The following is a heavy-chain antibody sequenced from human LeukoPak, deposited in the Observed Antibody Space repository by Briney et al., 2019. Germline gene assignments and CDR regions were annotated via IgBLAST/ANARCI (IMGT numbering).Heavy chain of an antibody. Sequence: PSETLSLTCTVSGGSISSSSYYWGWIRQPPGKGLEWIGSIYYSGSTYYNPSLKSRVTISVDTSKNQFSLKLSSVTAADTAVYYCARDLNLYYYYYHMGVWGQGTTVTVSS. J-gene: IGHJ6*03. V-gene: IGHV4-39*07. D-gene: IGHD1-20*01. CDR3: ARDLNLYYYYYHMGV. CDR1: GGSISSSSYY. CDR2: IYYSGST.